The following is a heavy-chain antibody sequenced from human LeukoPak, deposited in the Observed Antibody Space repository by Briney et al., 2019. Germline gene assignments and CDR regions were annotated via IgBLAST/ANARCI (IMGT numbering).Heavy chain of an antibody. CDR1: GFTFSSYW. Sequence: GGSLRLSCAASGFTFSSYWMSWVRQAPGKGLEWVANIKQDGSEKYYVDSVKGRFTISRDNAKNSLYLQMNSLRAEDTAVYYCARSGVHLWSYDSYHYYYMDVWGKGTTVTVSS. CDR3: ARSGVHLWSYDSYHYYYMDV. J-gene: IGHJ6*03. CDR2: IKQDGSEK. V-gene: IGHV3-7*01. D-gene: IGHD5-18*01.